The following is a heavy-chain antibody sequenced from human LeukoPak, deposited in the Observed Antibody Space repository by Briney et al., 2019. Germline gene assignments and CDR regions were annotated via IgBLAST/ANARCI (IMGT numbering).Heavy chain of an antibody. V-gene: IGHV3-23*01. D-gene: IGHD6-13*01. CDR1: GFTCSSYA. CDR3: ARKGCLAAADGCRYSYGMDV. J-gene: IGHJ6*02. CDR2: ISGSGGST. Sequence: PGGSLRLSCAASGFTCSSYAMSWVRQAPGKGLEWVSAISGSGGSTYYADSVKGRFTISRDDSKNTLYLQMKSLRAEDTAVYYCARKGCLAAADGCRYSYGMDVWGQGTTVTVSS.